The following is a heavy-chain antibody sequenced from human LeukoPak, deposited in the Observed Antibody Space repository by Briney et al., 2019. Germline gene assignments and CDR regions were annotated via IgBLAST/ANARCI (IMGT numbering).Heavy chain of an antibody. CDR2: INHRGST. CDR1: GGSFSGYY. D-gene: IGHD3-10*01. CDR3: ARGVIAITMVRGVIISYYYYYYMDV. J-gene: IGHJ6*03. Sequence: SETLSLTCAVYGGSFSGYYWSWIRQPPGKGLEWIGEINHRGSTNYNPSLKSRVTISVDTSKNQFSLKLSSVTAADTAVYYCARGVIAITMVRGVIISYYYYYYMDVWGKGTTVTVSS. V-gene: IGHV4-34*01.